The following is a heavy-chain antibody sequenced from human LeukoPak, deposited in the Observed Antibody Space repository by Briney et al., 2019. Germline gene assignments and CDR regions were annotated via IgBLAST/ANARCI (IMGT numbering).Heavy chain of an antibody. D-gene: IGHD3-22*01. V-gene: IGHV1-69*13. CDR1: GGTFSSYA. Sequence: SVKVSCKASGGTFSSYAISWVRQAPGQGLEWMGGIIPIFGTANYAQKFQGRVTITADESTSTAYMELSSLRSEDTAVYYCARNLYYDSSGEDAFDIWGQGTMVTVSS. CDR2: IIPIFGTA. CDR3: ARNLYYDSSGEDAFDI. J-gene: IGHJ3*02.